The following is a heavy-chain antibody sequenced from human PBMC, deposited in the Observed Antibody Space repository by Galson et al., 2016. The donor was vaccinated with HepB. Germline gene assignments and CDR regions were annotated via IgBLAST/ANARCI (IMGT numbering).Heavy chain of an antibody. CDR3: ARGRGPFDAFDI. Sequence: SLRLSCAASGFDFSSYRMNWVRQAPGKGLDWVATISSSSNFIYYADSVKGRFTISRDNAEDSLDLQMNSLRAEDTAVYYCARGRGPFDAFDIWGRGTMVTVSS. V-gene: IGHV3-21*01. D-gene: IGHD3-10*01. J-gene: IGHJ3*02. CDR1: GFDFSSYR. CDR2: ISSSSNFI.